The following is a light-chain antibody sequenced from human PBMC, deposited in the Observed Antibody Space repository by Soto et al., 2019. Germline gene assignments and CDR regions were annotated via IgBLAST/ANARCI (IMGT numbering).Light chain of an antibody. CDR1: QRISNY. J-gene: IGKJ1*01. V-gene: IGKV1-39*02. Sequence: PAPLSASVGDRVTIPCRASQRISNYLNWYQHKPGKAPELLIYAASSLQSGVPDRFSASGSGTNFNLAISRLEPEDFAVYYCQKYGYSPRTCGQGTKVDI. CDR2: AAS. CDR3: QKYGYSPRT.